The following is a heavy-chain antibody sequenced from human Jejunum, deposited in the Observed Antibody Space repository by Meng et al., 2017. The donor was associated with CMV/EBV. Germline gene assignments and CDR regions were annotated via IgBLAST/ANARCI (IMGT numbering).Heavy chain of an antibody. Sequence: GFCIIDYYIDWARQAAGRGLEWVGRTGDKIRGHTTSYAASVRGRFTLSRDATRNSVTLVITRLKTEGTAIYYCARELRFSDMHVWGQGTTVTVSS. CDR1: GFCIIDYY. CDR3: ARELRFSDMHV. D-gene: IGHD5-12*01. CDR2: TGDKIRGHTT. V-gene: IGHV3-72*01. J-gene: IGHJ6*02.